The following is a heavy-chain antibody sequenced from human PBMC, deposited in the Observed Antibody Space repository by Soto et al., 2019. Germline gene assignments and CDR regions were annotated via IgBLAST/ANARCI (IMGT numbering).Heavy chain of an antibody. D-gene: IGHD2-15*01. CDR3: TTLSVVVAATYLGYYFDY. CDR1: GFTFSNAW. CDR2: IKSKTDGGTT. Sequence: PGGSLRLSCAASGFTFSNAWMNWVRQAPGKGLEWVGRIKSKTDGGTTDYAAPVKGSFTISRDDSRNTLYLQMNSLKTEDTAVYYCTTLSVVVAATYLGYYFDYWGQGTLVTVSS. J-gene: IGHJ4*02. V-gene: IGHV3-15*07.